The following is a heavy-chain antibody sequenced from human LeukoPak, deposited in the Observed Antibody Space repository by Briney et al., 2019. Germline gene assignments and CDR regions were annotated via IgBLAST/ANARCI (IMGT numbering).Heavy chain of an antibody. D-gene: IGHD1-26*01. CDR1: GGTFSSYA. CDR2: IIPIFGTA. Sequence: SVKASCKASGGTFSSYAISWVRQAPGQGLEWMGGIIPIFGTANYAQKFQGRVTITADESTSTAYMELSSLRSEDTAAYYCARAIVGASIVPGSFDYWGQGTLVTVSS. V-gene: IGHV1-69*13. CDR3: ARAIVGASIVPGSFDY. J-gene: IGHJ4*02.